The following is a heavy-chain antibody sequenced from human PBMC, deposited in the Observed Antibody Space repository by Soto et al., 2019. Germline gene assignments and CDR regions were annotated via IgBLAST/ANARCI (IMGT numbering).Heavy chain of an antibody. CDR2: VYVGGEA. CDR3: ASLAVRQTPVVDLDY. V-gene: IGHV3-53*04. CDR1: GFAVDNKY. J-gene: IGHJ4*02. Sequence: GSLRLSCAASGFAVDNKYMSWVRQAPGKGLEWVSVVYVGGEAYYADAVKGRFTISRLSSKNTVFLQMNSLRPDDSAFYYCASLAVRQTPVVDLDYWGRGTLVTVSS. D-gene: IGHD2-21*01.